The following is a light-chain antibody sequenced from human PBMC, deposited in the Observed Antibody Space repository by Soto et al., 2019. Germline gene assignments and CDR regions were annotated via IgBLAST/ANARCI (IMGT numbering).Light chain of an antibody. CDR3: QQYNSYSGA. CDR2: AAS. Sequence: EIQMTQSPSSLSASVGDRVTITCRTSQNIGGYLNWYQQKPGIAPNLLIFAASSLQSGVPSRFSASGSGTEFTLTISSLQPDDFATYYCQQYNSYSGAFGQGTKVDIK. V-gene: IGKV1-39*01. CDR1: QNIGGY. J-gene: IGKJ1*01.